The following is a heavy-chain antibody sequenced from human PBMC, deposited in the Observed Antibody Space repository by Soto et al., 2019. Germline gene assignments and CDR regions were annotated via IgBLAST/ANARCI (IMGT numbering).Heavy chain of an antibody. V-gene: IGHV1-69*01. J-gene: IGHJ6*02. CDR3: ARDARGSFTRLIYYYYGMDV. CDR1: GGTFSSYA. CDR2: IIPIFGTA. D-gene: IGHD1-26*01. Sequence: QVQLVQSGAEVKKPGSSVKVSCKASGGTFSSYAISWVRQAPGQGLEWMGGIIPIFGTANYAQKFQCRVTITADESTSTAYMELGSLRSEDTAVYYCARDARGSFTRLIYYYYGMDVWGQGTTVTVSS.